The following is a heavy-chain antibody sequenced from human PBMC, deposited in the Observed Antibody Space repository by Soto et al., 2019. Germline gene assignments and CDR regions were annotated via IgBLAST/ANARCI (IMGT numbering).Heavy chain of an antibody. J-gene: IGHJ6*02. V-gene: IGHV4-30-2*01. Sequence: PSETLSLTCAVSGGSISSGGYSWSWIRQPPGKGLEWIGYIYHSGSTYYNPSLKSRVTISVDTSKNQFSLKLSSVTAADTAVYYCATLCSRLGCPGGYGMDVWGQGTTVTVSS. CDR1: GGSISSGGYS. CDR3: ATLCSRLGCPGGYGMDV. CDR2: IYHSGST. D-gene: IGHD6-25*01.